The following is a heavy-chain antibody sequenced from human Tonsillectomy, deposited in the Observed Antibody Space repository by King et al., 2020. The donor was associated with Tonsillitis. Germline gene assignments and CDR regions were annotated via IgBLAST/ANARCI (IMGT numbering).Heavy chain of an antibody. D-gene: IGHD3-22*01. CDR1: GYSFTNYW. V-gene: IGHV5-51*01. CDR3: ARLTPTGTNYYDSSGYYPGGYFDH. Sequence: QLVQSGAEVKKPGESLKISCKGSGYSFTNYWIGWVRQMPGKGLEWMGIIYLGDSDTRYSPSFQGQVTISADKSISTAYLQWSSLKASDNAKYYCARLTPTGTNYYDSSGYYPGGYFDHWGRGTMVTVSS. CDR2: IYLGDSDT. J-gene: IGHJ2*01.